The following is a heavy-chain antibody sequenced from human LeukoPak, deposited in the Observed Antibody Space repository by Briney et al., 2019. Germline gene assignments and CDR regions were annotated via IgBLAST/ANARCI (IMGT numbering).Heavy chain of an antibody. CDR2: ISGGGGNT. V-gene: IGHV3-23*01. CDR1: GFTVSSNY. J-gene: IGHJ4*02. Sequence: PGGSLRLSCAASGFTVSSNYMSWVRQAPGKGLEWVSSISGGGGNTYYADSVKGRFTISRDNPKNKVYLQMNSLRAEDTAVYYCAKEWDYWGQGTLVTVSS. CDR3: AKEWDY.